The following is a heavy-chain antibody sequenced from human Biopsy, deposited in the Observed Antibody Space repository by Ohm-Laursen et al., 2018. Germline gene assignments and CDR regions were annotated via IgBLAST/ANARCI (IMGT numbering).Heavy chain of an antibody. J-gene: IGHJ4*02. V-gene: IGHV4-59*12. CDR3: ARDDAVTVIRGLYY. Sequence: SDTLSLTCTVSGDSISSYYWSWIRQPPGKGLQWIGYVYYTGSTDYNPSLQSRVTISVDTSKRQFSLKLSFVTAADTAVYYCARDDAVTVIRGLYYWGQGALVTVSS. CDR2: VYYTGST. D-gene: IGHD3-10*01. CDR1: GDSISSYY.